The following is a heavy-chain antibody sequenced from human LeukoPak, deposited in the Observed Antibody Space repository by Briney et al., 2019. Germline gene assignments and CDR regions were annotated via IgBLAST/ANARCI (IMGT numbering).Heavy chain of an antibody. D-gene: IGHD3-10*01. V-gene: IGHV3-74*01. CDR2: INGYGSST. CDR1: GFTFVSYW. CDR3: AKVMKGSERLTMVRGVIIKTAGLYYMDV. J-gene: IGHJ6*03. Sequence: TGGSLRLSCAASGFTFVSYWMHWVRQAPGKGLVWVSRINGYGSSTDFADSVKGRFTISRDNSKNTVYLQMNSLRAEDTAVYYCAKVMKGSERLTMVRGVIIKTAGLYYMDVWGKGTTVTVSS.